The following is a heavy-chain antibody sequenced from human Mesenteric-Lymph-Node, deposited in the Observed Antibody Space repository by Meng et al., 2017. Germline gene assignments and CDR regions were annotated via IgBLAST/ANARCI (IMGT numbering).Heavy chain of an antibody. D-gene: IGHD6-19*01. CDR2: IDLGGSP. CDR1: GGSISSYNW. CDR3: ARHGGWHFDY. Sequence: QRQLRESGPGPVEPSGTLSLTCAVSGGSISSYNWWSWVRQPPGKGLEWIGQIDLGGSPYYNPSLESRVIMSLDKSKNQFSLRLTSVAAADTAVYYCARHGGWHFDYWGQGALVTVSS. V-gene: IGHV4-4*02. J-gene: IGHJ4*02.